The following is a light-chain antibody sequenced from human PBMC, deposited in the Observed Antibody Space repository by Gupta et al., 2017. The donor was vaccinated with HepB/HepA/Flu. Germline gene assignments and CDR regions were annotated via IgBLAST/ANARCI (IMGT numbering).Light chain of an antibody. V-gene: IGLV2-14*01. CDR2: DVF. Sequence: HSPLAQPASVSGSPGQSITISCTGTSSDIGTYNFVSWYQQHPGKAPKLLIFDVFNRPSGLSNRFSGSKSGSTASLTISGLQAEDEADYYCSSYTTNSTWVFGRGTKLTVL. CDR1: SSDIGTYNF. CDR3: SSYTTNSTWV. J-gene: IGLJ3*02.